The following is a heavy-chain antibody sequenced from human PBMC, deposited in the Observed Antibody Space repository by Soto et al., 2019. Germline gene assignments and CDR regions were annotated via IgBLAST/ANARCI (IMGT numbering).Heavy chain of an antibody. V-gene: IGHV4-31*03. D-gene: IGHD1-7*01. Sequence: SETLSLTCTVSGGSISSGGYYWSWIRQHKGEGLEWIGYIYYSASTYYNLSLKSRVTISVDTSKNQFSLKLSSVTAADTGVYYCARGRHNWNYRGVDPWGQGTLVTVS. J-gene: IGHJ5*02. CDR1: GGSISSGGYY. CDR3: ARGRHNWNYRGVDP. CDR2: IYYSAST.